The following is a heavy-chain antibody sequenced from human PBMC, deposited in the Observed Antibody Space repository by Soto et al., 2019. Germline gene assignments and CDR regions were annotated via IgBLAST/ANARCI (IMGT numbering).Heavy chain of an antibody. J-gene: IGHJ4*02. D-gene: IGHD3-22*01. Sequence: QVQLQESGPGLVKPSETLSLTCTVSGGSISSYYWSWMRQPPGKGLEWIGYIYYRGRTNYNPSLKRRVTLSVDTSKHRFSLKLSSVTAADTTVYYCARGSYYYDNSGYTDYFDHWGQGTLVTVSS. CDR2: IYYRGRT. CDR3: ARGSYYYDNSGYTDYFDH. CDR1: GGSISSYY. V-gene: IGHV4-59*01.